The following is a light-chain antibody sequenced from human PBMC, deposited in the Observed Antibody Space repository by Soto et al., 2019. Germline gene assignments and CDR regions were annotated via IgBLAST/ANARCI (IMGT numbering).Light chain of an antibody. CDR3: QQSYSTSRT. CDR1: QSISSY. Sequence: DIQMTQSPSSLSASLLDRVTITCRASQSISSYLNWYQQKPGKAPKLLIYAASSLQSGVPSRFSGSGSGTDFTLTISSLQPEDFATYYCQQSYSTSRTFGQGTKVDIK. J-gene: IGKJ1*01. CDR2: AAS. V-gene: IGKV1-39*01.